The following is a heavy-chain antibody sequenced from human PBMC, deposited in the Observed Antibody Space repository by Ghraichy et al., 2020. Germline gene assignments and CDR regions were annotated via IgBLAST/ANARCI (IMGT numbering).Heavy chain of an antibody. CDR3: ARDPSGIAAAGRLFDY. Sequence: ETLSLTCAASGFTFSSYSMNWVRQAPGKGLEWVSSISSSSSYIYYADSVKGRFTISRDNAKNSLYLQMNSLRAEDTAVYYCARDPSGIAAAGRLFDYWGQGTLVTVSS. J-gene: IGHJ4*02. D-gene: IGHD6-13*01. V-gene: IGHV3-21*01. CDR1: GFTFSSYS. CDR2: ISSSSSYI.